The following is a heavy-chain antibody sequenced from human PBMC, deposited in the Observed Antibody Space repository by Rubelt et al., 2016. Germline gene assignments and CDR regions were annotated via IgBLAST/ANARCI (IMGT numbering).Heavy chain of an antibody. D-gene: IGHD3-22*01. Sequence: QVQLVQSGAEVKKPGASVKVSCKASGYTFTSYGISWVRQAPGQGLEWMGWISAYNGNTNYAQKLQGRVTMTTDTSTSTAYMELRSVRSDDTAVYYCARVEYYYDSSGYSDYWGQGTLVTVSS. CDR3: ARVEYYYDSSGYSDY. CDR1: GYTFTSYG. CDR2: ISAYNGNT. J-gene: IGHJ4*02. V-gene: IGHV1-18*01.